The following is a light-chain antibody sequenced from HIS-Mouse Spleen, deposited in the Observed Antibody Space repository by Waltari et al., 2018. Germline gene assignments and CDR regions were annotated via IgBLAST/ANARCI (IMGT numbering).Light chain of an antibody. CDR2: ECS. J-gene: IGLJ2*01. V-gene: IGLV2-23*01. CDR3: CSYAGSSTVV. CDR1: SSDVGSYNL. Sequence: QSALTQPASVSGSPGQSITISCTRTSSDVGSYNLVSWYQQHPGKAPKLMIYECSKRPSGVSNRFSGSKSGNTASLTISGLQAEDEADYYCCSYAGSSTVVFGGGTKLTVL.